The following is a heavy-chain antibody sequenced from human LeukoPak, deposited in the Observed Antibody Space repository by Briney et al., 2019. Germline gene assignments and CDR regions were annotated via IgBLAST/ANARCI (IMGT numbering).Heavy chain of an antibody. CDR1: GGSFSGYY. CDR3: ARGEELPPDY. J-gene: IGHJ4*02. V-gene: IGHV4-34*01. D-gene: IGHD1-26*01. CDR2: INHSGST. Sequence: PSETLSLTCAVYGGSFSGYYWSWIRQPPGKGLEWIGEINHSGSTNHDPSLKSRVTISVDTSKNQFSLKLSSVTAADTAVYYCARGEELPPDYWGQGTLVTVSS.